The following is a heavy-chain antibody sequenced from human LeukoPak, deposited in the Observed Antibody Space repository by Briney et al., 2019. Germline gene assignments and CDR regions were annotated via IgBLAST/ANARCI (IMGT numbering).Heavy chain of an antibody. Sequence: ASVKVSCKASGGTFSSYAISWVRQAPGQGLEWMGGSIPIFGTANYAQKFQGRVTITTDEYTSTAYMELSSLRSEDTAVYYCARSGSGSYYFDYWGQGTLVTVSS. CDR1: GGTFSSYA. CDR2: SIPIFGTA. J-gene: IGHJ4*02. CDR3: ARSGSGSYYFDY. D-gene: IGHD3-10*01. V-gene: IGHV1-69*05.